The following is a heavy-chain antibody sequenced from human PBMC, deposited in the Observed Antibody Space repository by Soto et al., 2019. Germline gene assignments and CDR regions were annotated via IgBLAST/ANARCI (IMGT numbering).Heavy chain of an antibody. J-gene: IGHJ6*03. Sequence: SETLSLTCTVSGGSISSYYWSWIRQPPGKGLEWIGYIYYSGSTNYNPSLKSRVTISADTSKSQFSLKLSSVTAADTAVYYCARGVGYYGSGSYYRLRDYYYYMDVWGKGTTVTVSS. V-gene: IGHV4-59*01. CDR3: ARGVGYYGSGSYYRLRDYYYYMDV. D-gene: IGHD3-10*01. CDR1: GGSISSYY. CDR2: IYYSGST.